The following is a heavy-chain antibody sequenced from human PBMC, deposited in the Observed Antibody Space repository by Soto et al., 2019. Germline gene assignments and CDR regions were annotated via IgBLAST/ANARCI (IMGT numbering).Heavy chain of an antibody. D-gene: IGHD3-10*01. Sequence: SDPLSPTYSPSGWPFSANYWRWIRQPPGAGLEWIGEINPSGSTNYSPSLKSRATISADTSKNQFSLKLSSVTAADTAVYYCARHSYYYGSTYGCWPDPWGQGTLVTVSS. CDR3: ARHSYYYGSTYGCWPDP. CDR2: INPSGST. CDR1: GWPFSANY. V-gene: IGHV4-34*01. J-gene: IGHJ5*02.